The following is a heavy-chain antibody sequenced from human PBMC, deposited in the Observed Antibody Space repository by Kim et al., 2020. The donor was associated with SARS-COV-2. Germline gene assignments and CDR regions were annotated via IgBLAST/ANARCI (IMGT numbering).Heavy chain of an antibody. Sequence: YNPSLKSRVTISGDTSKNQFSLNMRSVTAADTAVYYCACNMGSTPDYYFDYWGRGALVTVSS. V-gene: IGHV4-39*07. J-gene: IGHJ4*02. D-gene: IGHD1-26*01. CDR3: ACNMGSTPDYYFDY.